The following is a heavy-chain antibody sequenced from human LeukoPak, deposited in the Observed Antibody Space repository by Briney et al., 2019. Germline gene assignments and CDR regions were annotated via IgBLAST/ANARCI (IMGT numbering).Heavy chain of an antibody. Sequence: ASVKVSCKASGYTFTGYYMHWVRQAPGQGLEWMGWISPNSGDTNSAQKFQGRVTMTRDASVSTAYMELSGLRSDDTAMYYCARIDPSQDYWGQGTLVTVSS. CDR1: GYTFTGYY. CDR3: ARIDPSQDY. J-gene: IGHJ4*02. V-gene: IGHV1-2*02. CDR2: ISPNSGDT.